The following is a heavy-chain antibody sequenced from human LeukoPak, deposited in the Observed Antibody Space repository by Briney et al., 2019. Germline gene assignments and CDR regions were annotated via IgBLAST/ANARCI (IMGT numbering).Heavy chain of an antibody. CDR3: ARKLAFGELSYYYYGMDV. D-gene: IGHD3-10*01. J-gene: IGHJ6*02. V-gene: IGHV3-23*01. CDR2: ISGSGGST. CDR1: GFTFSSYA. Sequence: GGSLRLSCAASGFTFSSYAMSWVRQAPGKGLEWVSAISGSGGSTYYADSVKGRFTISRDNAKNSLYLQMNSLRAEDTAVYYCARKLAFGELSYYYYGMDVWGQGTTVTVSS.